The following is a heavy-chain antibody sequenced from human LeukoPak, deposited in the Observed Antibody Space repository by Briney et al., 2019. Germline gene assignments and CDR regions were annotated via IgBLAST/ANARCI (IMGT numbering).Heavy chain of an antibody. CDR2: ISANNGNT. CDR1: GYTFTSYG. V-gene: IGHV1-18*01. Sequence: ASVKVSCKASGYTFTSYGVSWVRQAPGQGLEWMGWISANNGNTYYVQNFQGRVTMTTDTPTSTAYMELRSLRSDDTAVYYCARVDILTGYYFFDYWGQGTLVTVSS. J-gene: IGHJ4*02. CDR3: ARVDILTGYYFFDY. D-gene: IGHD3-9*01.